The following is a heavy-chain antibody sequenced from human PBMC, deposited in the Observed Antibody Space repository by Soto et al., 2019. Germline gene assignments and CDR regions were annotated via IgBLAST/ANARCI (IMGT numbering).Heavy chain of an antibody. J-gene: IGHJ5*02. CDR1: GYTFVNYG. CDR3: ARGTNANEFDSSDP. Sequence: QVQLVQSGPELKKPGASVKVSCKTSGYTFVNYGISWVRQAPGQGLEWMGWISPHNDNTHFAQKFQGRVTLTTDIETSTVYMALKNLRSDDTALYFCARGTNANEFDSSDPWGQGTLVTVST. D-gene: IGHD3-22*01. V-gene: IGHV1-18*01. CDR2: ISPHNDNT.